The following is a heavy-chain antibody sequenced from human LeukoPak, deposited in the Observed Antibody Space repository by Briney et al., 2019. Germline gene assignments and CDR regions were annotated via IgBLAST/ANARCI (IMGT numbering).Heavy chain of an antibody. CDR3: ARGHSSDWYFDY. J-gene: IGHJ4*02. CDR2: IFYSGSS. D-gene: IGHD6-19*01. V-gene: IGHV4-59*01. CDR1: GGSINNYY. Sequence: PSETLSLTCTVSGGSINNYYWGWIRQPPGKGLEWIGYIFYSGSSNYNPSLKSRVTISVDTSKNQFSLKLSSVTAADTAVYYCARGHSSDWYFDYWGQGTLVTVSS.